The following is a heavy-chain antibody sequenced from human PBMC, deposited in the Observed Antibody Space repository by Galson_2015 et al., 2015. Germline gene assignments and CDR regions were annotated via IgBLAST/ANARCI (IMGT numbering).Heavy chain of an antibody. CDR2: IKQDGSEK. J-gene: IGHJ4*02. Sequence: SLRLSCAASGFTFSSYWMSWVRQAPGKGLEWVANIKQDGSEKYYVDSVKGRFTISRDNAKNSLYLQMNSLRAEDTAAYYCARDHYCSGGRCYLESRDYWGQGTLVTVSS. D-gene: IGHD2-15*01. V-gene: IGHV3-7*01. CDR1: GFTFSSYW. CDR3: ARDHYCSGGRCYLESRDY.